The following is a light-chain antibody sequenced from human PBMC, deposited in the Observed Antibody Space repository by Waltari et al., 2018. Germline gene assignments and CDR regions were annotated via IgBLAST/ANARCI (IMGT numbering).Light chain of an antibody. Sequence: QSALTQPASVSGSPGQSITIPCTGPSRDVGSYHLVPWYQQHPGKAPKPMIYEVSKRPSGVSNRFSGSKSGNTASLTISGLQAEDEADYYCCSYAGSSTFVFGGGNKLTVL. J-gene: IGLJ2*01. CDR3: CSYAGSSTFV. CDR1: SRDVGSYHL. V-gene: IGLV2-23*02. CDR2: EVS.